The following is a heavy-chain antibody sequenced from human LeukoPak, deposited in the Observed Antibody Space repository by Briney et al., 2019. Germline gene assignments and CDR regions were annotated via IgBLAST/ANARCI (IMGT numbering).Heavy chain of an antibody. Sequence: ASVKVSCKASGYTFTNYAIHWVRQAPGQRLEWMGWINAGNGNTKYSPKFLGRVTITRDTSASTACMELSSLRSEDTAVYYCARDLKQFGGWFDYWGQGTLVTVSS. CDR1: GYTFTNYA. D-gene: IGHD6-19*01. CDR2: INAGNGNT. V-gene: IGHV1-3*01. J-gene: IGHJ4*02. CDR3: ARDLKQFGGWFDY.